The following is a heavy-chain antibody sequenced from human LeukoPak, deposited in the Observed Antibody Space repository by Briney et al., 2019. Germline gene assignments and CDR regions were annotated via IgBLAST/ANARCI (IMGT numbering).Heavy chain of an antibody. V-gene: IGHV3-21*06. J-gene: IGHJ6*03. CDR3: ARIWSPSGDLRQLKGGHYMDV. D-gene: IGHD1-1*01. CDR2: ISTDSRYI. Sequence: RGSLRLSCVDSGFTFSTYSLSWVRQAPGKGLKWVSAISTDSRYIYPADSVKGRLTTSRENAKNSLFLQMNSLRVEDTAIYYCARIWSPSGDLRQLKGGHYMDVWGKGTTVTVSS. CDR1: GFTFSTYS.